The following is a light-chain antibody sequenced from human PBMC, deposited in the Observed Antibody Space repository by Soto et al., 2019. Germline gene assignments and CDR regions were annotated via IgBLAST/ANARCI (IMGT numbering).Light chain of an antibody. CDR1: QNINNY. Sequence: IHMTPSPATLSLSLRYPFTLNCRSSQNINNYLNWYQQRPGKAPKLLIYSASTVQSGVPLRFSGSVSGTNFSLTINSLQPEDFATYYCEQTYRTPVTFGQGPRRIS. V-gene: IGKV1-39*01. J-gene: IGKJ3*01. CDR2: SAS. CDR3: EQTYRTPVT.